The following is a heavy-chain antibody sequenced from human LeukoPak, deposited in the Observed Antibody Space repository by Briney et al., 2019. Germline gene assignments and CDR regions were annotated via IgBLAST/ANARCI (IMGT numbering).Heavy chain of an antibody. D-gene: IGHD2/OR15-2a*01. J-gene: IGHJ4*02. CDR1: GGSISSGGYY. CDR3: ARGRVIKFDY. Sequence: SETLSLTCTVSGGSISSGGYYWSWIRQHPGKGLEWIGYIYYSGSTYYNPSLKSRVTISVDTSKNQFSLKLSSVTAADTAVYYCARGRVIKFDYWGQGTLVTVSS. CDR2: IYYSGST. V-gene: IGHV4-31*03.